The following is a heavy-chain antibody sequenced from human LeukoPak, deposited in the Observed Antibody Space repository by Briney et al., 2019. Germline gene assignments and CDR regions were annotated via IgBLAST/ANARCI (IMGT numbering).Heavy chain of an antibody. J-gene: IGHJ4*02. CDR1: GFTFISYA. V-gene: IGHV3-23*01. CDR2: ISGSGGST. Sequence: PGGSLRLSCAASGFTFISYAMNWVRQAPGQGLEWVSAISGSGGSTYYADSVKGRFTISRDNAKNTLYLQMNSLRAEDTAVYYCAKDLDTAMVNGCPDYWGQGTLVTVSS. D-gene: IGHD5-18*01. CDR3: AKDLDTAMVNGCPDY.